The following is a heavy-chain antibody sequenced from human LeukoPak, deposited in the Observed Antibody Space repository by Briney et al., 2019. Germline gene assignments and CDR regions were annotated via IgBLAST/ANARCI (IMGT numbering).Heavy chain of an antibody. CDR3: ARVDCSSTSCWGSYYGMDV. Sequence: PGGSLRLSCAASGFAFNTYAMHWVRQAPGKGLEWVAVISYDGSNKYYADSVKGRFTISRDNSKNTLYLQMNSLRAEDTAVYYCARVDCSSTSCWGSYYGMDVWGKGTTVTVSS. CDR1: GFAFNTYA. J-gene: IGHJ6*04. CDR2: ISYDGSNK. V-gene: IGHV3-30*19. D-gene: IGHD2-2*01.